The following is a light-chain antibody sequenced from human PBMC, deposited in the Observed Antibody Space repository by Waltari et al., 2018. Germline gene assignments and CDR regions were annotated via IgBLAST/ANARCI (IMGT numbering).Light chain of an antibody. Sequence: EIVLTQSPGTLSLSPGERATLSCRTSQSVKRTLAWYQQKPGQAPKLLIYGASIRATGIPDRFTGSGSETDFSLTISSLELEDFAVYFCQHYVRLPVTFGKGTKVEI. J-gene: IGKJ1*01. CDR1: QSVKRT. V-gene: IGKV3-20*01. CDR2: GAS. CDR3: QHYVRLPVT.